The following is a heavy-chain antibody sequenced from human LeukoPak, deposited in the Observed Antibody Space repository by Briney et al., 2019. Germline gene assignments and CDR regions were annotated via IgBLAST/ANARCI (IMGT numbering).Heavy chain of an antibody. CDR2: IYYSGST. V-gene: IGHV4-59*12. Sequence: SETLSLTCTVSGGPISSYYWSWIRQPPAKGLEWIGYIYYSGSTYYNPSLKSRVNISGDTSKNQVSLKLSSVTAADTAVYYCARSSGVDAFNIWGQGTMVTVSS. CDR1: GGPISSYY. CDR3: ARSSGVDAFNI. D-gene: IGHD2-8*01. J-gene: IGHJ3*02.